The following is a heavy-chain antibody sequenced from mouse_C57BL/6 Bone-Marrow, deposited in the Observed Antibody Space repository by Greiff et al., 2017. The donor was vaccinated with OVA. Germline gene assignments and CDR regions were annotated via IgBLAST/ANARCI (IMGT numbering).Heavy chain of an antibody. V-gene: IGHV2-2*01. CDR3: ARSTMITTKGLDY. J-gene: IGHJ2*01. CDR2: IWSGGST. D-gene: IGHD2-4*01. Sequence: TVSGFSLTSYGVHWVRQSPGKGLEWLGVIWSGGSTDYNAAFISRLSISKDNSKSQVFFKMNSLQADDTAIYYCARSTMITTKGLDYWGQGTTLTVSS. CDR1: GFSLTSYG.